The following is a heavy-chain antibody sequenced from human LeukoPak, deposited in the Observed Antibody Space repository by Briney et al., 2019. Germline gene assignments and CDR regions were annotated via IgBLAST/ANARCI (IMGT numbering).Heavy chain of an antibody. CDR2: INKDGSST. D-gene: IGHD5-12*01. Sequence: GGSLRLSCAASGFTFSSYAMSWVRQAPGKGLVWVSRINKDGSSTSYADSVKGRFTISRDNAKNTLYLQMNSLRAEDTAVYYCARLGGVATGEEDYWGQGTLVTVSS. CDR3: ARLGGVATGEEDY. CDR1: GFTFSSYA. J-gene: IGHJ4*02. V-gene: IGHV3-74*01.